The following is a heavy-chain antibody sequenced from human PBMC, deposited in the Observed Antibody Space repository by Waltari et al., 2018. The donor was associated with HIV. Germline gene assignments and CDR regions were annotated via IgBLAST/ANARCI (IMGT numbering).Heavy chain of an antibody. CDR2: VYYTGTT. J-gene: IGHJ5*02. CDR3: ARSPGVYQGWFDP. V-gene: IGHV4-59*01. D-gene: IGHD6-6*01. CDR1: GGSTSSYY. Sequence: QVQLQESGPGLVKPSETLSLTCTVSGGSTSSYYWSWIRQAPGKGLEYIGYVYYTGTTNYNPSLKSRVTVSLDTSKNQFSLKLSSVTAADTALYYCARSPGVYQGWFDPWGQGTLVTVSS.